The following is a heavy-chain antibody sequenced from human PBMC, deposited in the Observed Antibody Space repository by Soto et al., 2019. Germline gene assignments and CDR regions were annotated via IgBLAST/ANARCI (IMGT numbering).Heavy chain of an antibody. D-gene: IGHD1-1*01. J-gene: IGHJ6*03. CDR1: GGSISSSSYY. Sequence: SETLSLTCTVSGGSISSSSYYWGWIRQPPGKGLEWIGSIYYSGSTYYNPSLKSRVTISVDTSKNQFSLKLSSVTAADTAVYYCASQLDYSYYSYMDVWGKGTTVPFSS. CDR3: ASQLDYSYYSYMDV. CDR2: IYYSGST. V-gene: IGHV4-39*01.